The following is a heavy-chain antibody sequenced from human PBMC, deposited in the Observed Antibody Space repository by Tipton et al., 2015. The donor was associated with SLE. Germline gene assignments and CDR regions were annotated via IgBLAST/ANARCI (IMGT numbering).Heavy chain of an antibody. D-gene: IGHD6-13*01. CDR1: GGAISSHY. Sequence: TLSLTCTVSGGAISSHYWSWIRQPPGKGLEWIGYIYYSGSTNYNPSLKSRVTISVDTSKNQFFLKLSSVTAADTAVYYCARVQQLHACDIWGQGTMVTVSS. CDR3: ARVQQLHACDI. V-gene: IGHV4-59*11. J-gene: IGHJ3*02. CDR2: IYYSGST.